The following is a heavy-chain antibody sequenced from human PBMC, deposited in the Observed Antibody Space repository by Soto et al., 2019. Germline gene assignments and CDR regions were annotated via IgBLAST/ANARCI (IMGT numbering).Heavy chain of an antibody. CDR3: ARMAYYYDSSGYFGY. V-gene: IGHV4-59*11. D-gene: IGHD3-22*01. CDR1: GGSIRSHY. J-gene: IGHJ4*02. Sequence: PSETLSLTCTVSGGSIRSHYWSWIRQPPGKGLEWIGYIYYSGSTNYNPSLKSRVTISVDTSKNQFSLKLSSVTAADTAVYYCARMAYYYDSSGYFGYWGQGTPVTVSS. CDR2: IYYSGST.